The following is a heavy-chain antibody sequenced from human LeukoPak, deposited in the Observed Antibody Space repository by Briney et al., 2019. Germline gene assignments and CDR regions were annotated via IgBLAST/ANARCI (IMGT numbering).Heavy chain of an antibody. V-gene: IGHV4-34*01. D-gene: IGHD2-15*01. CDR3: ARDLQVVVAATPNSDAFDI. CDR1: GGSFSGYY. J-gene: IGHJ3*02. CDR2: IYYSGST. Sequence: SETLSLTCAVYGGSFSGYYWSWIRQPPGKGLEWIGSIYYSGSTYYNPSLKSRVTISVDTSKNQFSLKLSSVTAADTAVYYCARDLQVVVAATPNSDAFDIWGQGTMVTVSS.